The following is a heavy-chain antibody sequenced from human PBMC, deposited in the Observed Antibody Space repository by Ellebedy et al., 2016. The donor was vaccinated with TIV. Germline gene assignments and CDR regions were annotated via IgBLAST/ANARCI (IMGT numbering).Heavy chain of an antibody. CDR2: INPSGGST. CDR3: AREDDSSGYNTGAFDI. CDR1: GYTFTGYY. V-gene: IGHV1-46*01. Sequence: AASVKVSCKASGYTFTGYYMPWVRQAPGQGLEWMGIINPSGGSTSYAQKFQGRVTMTRDTSTSTVYMELSSLRSEDTAVYYCAREDDSSGYNTGAFDIWGQGTMVTVSS. D-gene: IGHD3-22*01. J-gene: IGHJ3*02.